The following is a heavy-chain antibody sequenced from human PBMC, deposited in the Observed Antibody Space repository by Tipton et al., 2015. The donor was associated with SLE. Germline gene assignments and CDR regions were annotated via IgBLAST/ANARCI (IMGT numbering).Heavy chain of an antibody. Sequence: TLSLTCTVSGGSISTESYYWAWIRQPAGRGLEWIGHFYTAGSTYYNPSLESRVTISVDTSKNQFSLKLSSVTAADTAVYYCARHQSSGPQPYYWGQGTLVTVSS. V-gene: IGHV4-61*09. D-gene: IGHD6-19*01. J-gene: IGHJ4*02. CDR1: GGSISTESYY. CDR3: ARHQSSGPQPYY. CDR2: FYTAGST.